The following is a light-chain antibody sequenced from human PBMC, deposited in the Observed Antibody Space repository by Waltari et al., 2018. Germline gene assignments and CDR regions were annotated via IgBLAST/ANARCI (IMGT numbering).Light chain of an antibody. J-gene: IGLJ3*02. CDR1: SSDVGAYNY. V-gene: IGLV2-14*01. CDR3: SSYTTSSTVV. CDR2: YVI. Sequence: QSALTQPASVSGSPGQSIAISCTGSSSDVGAYNYVSWYQQYPGKAPNVMIYYVINRPSGVSDRFSGSKSGNTASLTISGLQAEDEADYYCSSYTTSSTVVFGGGTKLTVL.